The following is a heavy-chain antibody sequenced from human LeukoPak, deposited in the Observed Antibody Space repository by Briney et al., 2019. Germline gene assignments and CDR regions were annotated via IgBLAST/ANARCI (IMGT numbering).Heavy chain of an antibody. V-gene: IGHV3-74*01. Sequence: GGSLRLSCAASGFTFSSYWMHWVRQAPGKGLVWVSRINSDGSSTSYADSVKGRFTISRDNAKNTLYLQMNSLRAEDTAVYYCARVRGRGYSYGYFDYWGQGTLVTVSS. CDR2: INSDGSST. CDR3: ARVRGRGYSYGYFDY. D-gene: IGHD5-18*01. CDR1: GFTFSSYW. J-gene: IGHJ4*02.